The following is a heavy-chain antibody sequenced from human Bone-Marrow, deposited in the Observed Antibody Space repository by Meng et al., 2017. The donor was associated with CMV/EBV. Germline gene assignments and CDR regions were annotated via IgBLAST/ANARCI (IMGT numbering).Heavy chain of an antibody. CDR2: ISSRAATI. D-gene: IGHD3-10*01. V-gene: IGHV3-11*01. Sequence: GESLKISCATSGFIFNDYYLAWIRQAPGKGLEWVSYISSRAATIYYTDSVKGRFTISRDNAKNSLYLQMNNLRAEDTAVFYCATSGRGGQYYFDSWGQGTLVTVSS. CDR3: ATSGRGGQYYFDS. J-gene: IGHJ4*02. CDR1: GFIFNDYY.